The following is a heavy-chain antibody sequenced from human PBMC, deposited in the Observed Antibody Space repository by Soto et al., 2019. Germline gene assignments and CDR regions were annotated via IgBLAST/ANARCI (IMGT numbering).Heavy chain of an antibody. D-gene: IGHD6-19*01. CDR3: AGGYSSGWFVDYFGY. CDR2: IYYTGST. CDR1: GGSITSYF. J-gene: IGHJ4*02. V-gene: IGHV4-59*13. Sequence: QVQLQESGPGLVKPSETLSLTCTVSGGSITSYFWNWIRQPPGKGLEWIGYIYYTGSTNYNPSLRNRDCYSVDTSKNLFYLKLTSMTAGDSAGYYCAGGYSSGWFVDYFGYWGQGTLVTVSS.